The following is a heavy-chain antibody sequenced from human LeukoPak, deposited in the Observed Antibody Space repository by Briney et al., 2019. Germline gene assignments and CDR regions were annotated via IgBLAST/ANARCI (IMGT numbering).Heavy chain of an antibody. CDR2: IYTSGST. CDR1: GGSISSGSYY. Sequence: SETLSLTCTVSGGSISSGSYYWSWIRQPAGTGLEWIGRIYTSGSTNYNPSLKSRVTISVDTSKNQFSLKLSSVTAADTAVYYCARDRVAAAGYFDYWGQGTLVTVSS. D-gene: IGHD6-13*01. J-gene: IGHJ4*02. CDR3: ARDRVAAAGYFDY. V-gene: IGHV4-61*02.